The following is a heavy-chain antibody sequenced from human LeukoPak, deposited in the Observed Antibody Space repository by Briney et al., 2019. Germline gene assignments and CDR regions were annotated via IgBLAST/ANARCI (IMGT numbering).Heavy chain of an antibody. CDR3: AKVRSLQWLIDMDV. J-gene: IGHJ6*03. V-gene: IGHV3-43*01. D-gene: IGHD6-19*01. CDR2: ISWDGGST. CDR1: GFTFDDYT. Sequence: PGGSLRLSCAASGFTFDDYTMHWVRQAPGKGLEWVSLISWDGGSTYYADSVKGRFTISRDNSKNSLYLQMNSLRAEDTAVYYCAKVRSLQWLIDMDVWGKGTTVTISS.